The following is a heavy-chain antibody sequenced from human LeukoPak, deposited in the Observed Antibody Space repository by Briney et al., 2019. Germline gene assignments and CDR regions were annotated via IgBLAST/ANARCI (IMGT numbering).Heavy chain of an antibody. CDR3: AKKGATTGDFDY. Sequence: GGSLSLSCAASGFTFSNSLMTWVRQAPGKGPEWVSAISGSGGDTYYADSVKGRFTISRDNSKNTLYLQMNSLRAEDTAVYYCAKKGATTGDFDYWGQGTLVTVSS. D-gene: IGHD1-26*01. V-gene: IGHV3-23*01. J-gene: IGHJ4*02. CDR1: GFTFSNSL. CDR2: ISGSGGDT.